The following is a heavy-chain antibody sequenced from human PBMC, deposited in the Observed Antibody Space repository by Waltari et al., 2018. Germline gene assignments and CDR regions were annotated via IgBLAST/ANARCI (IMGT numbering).Heavy chain of an antibody. J-gene: IGHJ3*02. Sequence: EVQLVESGGGLGQPGGSLRLSCSASGFTFSTYSMNWVRQAPGKGLEWISYMSTSSTTIYYAESVKGRFTISRDNAKKSLYLQMNSLRADDTAVYYCAKDSVRLTGYSPDAFDIWGQGTMVTVSS. CDR1: GFTFSTYS. CDR3: AKDSVRLTGYSPDAFDI. V-gene: IGHV3-48*01. D-gene: IGHD2-15*01. CDR2: MSTSSTTI.